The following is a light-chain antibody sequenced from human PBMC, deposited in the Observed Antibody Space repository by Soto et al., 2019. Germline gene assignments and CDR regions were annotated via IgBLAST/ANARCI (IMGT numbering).Light chain of an antibody. Sequence: QSALTQPASVSGSPGQSITISCTGTSSDVGGYNYVSWYQQHPGKAPKLLIYDVSNRPSVVSNRFSGSKSGNTASLTISGLQAEDEADYYCNSYTSSSNLVFGGGTKSPS. CDR1: SSDVGGYNY. J-gene: IGLJ3*02. CDR3: NSYTSSSNLV. V-gene: IGLV2-14*01. CDR2: DVS.